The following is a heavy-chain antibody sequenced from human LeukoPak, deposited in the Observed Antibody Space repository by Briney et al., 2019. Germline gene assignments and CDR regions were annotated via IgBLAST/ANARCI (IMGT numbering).Heavy chain of an antibody. D-gene: IGHD4-17*01. J-gene: IGHJ4*02. CDR2: ISSSSSYI. Sequence: SGGSLRLSCAASGFTFSSYSMNWVRQAPGKGLEWVSSISSSSSYIYYADSVKGRFTISRDNAKNSLYLQMNSLRAEDTAVYYCARGAYGDYEFDYWGQGTLVTVSS. V-gene: IGHV3-21*01. CDR1: GFTFSSYS. CDR3: ARGAYGDYEFDY.